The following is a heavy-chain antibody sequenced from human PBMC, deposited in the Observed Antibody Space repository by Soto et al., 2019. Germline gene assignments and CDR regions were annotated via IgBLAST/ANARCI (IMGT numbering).Heavy chain of an antibody. CDR2: ISSNGGST. V-gene: IGHV3-64D*06. D-gene: IGHD3-3*01. J-gene: IGHJ6*02. Sequence: GGSLRLSCSASGFTFSSYAMHWVRQAPGKGLEYVSAISSNGGSTYYADSVKGRFTISRDNSKNTLYLQMSSLRAEDTAVYYCVKDLSYDFWSGYYYYYYYGMDVWGQGTTVTAP. CDR3: VKDLSYDFWSGYYYYYYYGMDV. CDR1: GFTFSSYA.